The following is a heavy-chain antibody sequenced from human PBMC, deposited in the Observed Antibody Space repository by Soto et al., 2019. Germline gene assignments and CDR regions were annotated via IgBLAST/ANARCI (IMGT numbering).Heavy chain of an antibody. Sequence: SLRLSCAASGFTFSSYAMSWVRQAPGKGLEWVSAISGSGTPTYYADSVKGRFTISRDNSGNTLFLEMYSLRAEDTAVYYCARYIPGVRYYGMDVWGQGTTVTVSS. CDR2: ISGSGTPT. CDR1: GFTFSSYA. V-gene: IGHV3-23*01. D-gene: IGHD2-2*01. CDR3: ARYIPGVRYYGMDV. J-gene: IGHJ6*02.